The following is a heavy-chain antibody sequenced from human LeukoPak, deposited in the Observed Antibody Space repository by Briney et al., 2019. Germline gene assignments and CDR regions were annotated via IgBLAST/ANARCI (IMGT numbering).Heavy chain of an antibody. CDR3: AKDWVIGAEVVAATLASWIDY. V-gene: IGHV3-30*18. CDR1: GFTFSSYG. Sequence: GGSLRLSCAASGFTFSSYGMHWVRQAPGKGLEWVAVISYDGSNKYYADSVKGRFTISRDSSKNTLYLQMNSLRPEDTAVYYCAKDWVIGAEVVAATLASWIDYWGQGTLVTVSS. J-gene: IGHJ4*02. CDR2: ISYDGSNK. D-gene: IGHD2-15*01.